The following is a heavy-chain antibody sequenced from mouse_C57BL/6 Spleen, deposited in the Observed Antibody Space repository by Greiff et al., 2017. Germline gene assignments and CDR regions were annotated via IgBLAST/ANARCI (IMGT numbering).Heavy chain of an antibody. J-gene: IGHJ4*01. CDR1: GYTFTSYW. Sequence: QVQLQQPGAELVKPGASVKMSCKASGYTFTSYWITWVKQRPGQGLEWIGDIYPGSGSTNYNEKFKSKATLTVDTSSSTAYMQLSSLTSEDSAVYYCARMGVWTAQANAMDYWGQGTSVTVSS. CDR2: IYPGSGST. V-gene: IGHV1-55*01. CDR3: ARMGVWTAQANAMDY. D-gene: IGHD3-2*02.